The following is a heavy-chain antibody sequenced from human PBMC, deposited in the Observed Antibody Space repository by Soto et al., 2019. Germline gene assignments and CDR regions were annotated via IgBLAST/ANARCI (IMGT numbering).Heavy chain of an antibody. J-gene: IGHJ4*02. CDR3: ARGAPSKAPDY. Sequence: GASVKVSCKASGGTSSSYAISWVRQAPGQGLEWMGGIIPIFGTANYAQKFQGRVTITADESTSTAYMELSSLRSEDTAVYYCARGAPSKAPDYWGQGTLVTVSS. CDR2: IIPIFGTA. CDR1: GGTSSSYA. V-gene: IGHV1-69*13.